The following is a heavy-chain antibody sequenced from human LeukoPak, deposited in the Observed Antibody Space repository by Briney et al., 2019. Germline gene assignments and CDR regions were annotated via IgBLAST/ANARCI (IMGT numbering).Heavy chain of an antibody. D-gene: IGHD2-15*01. CDR1: GFTFSSYS. CDR3: ASPADCSGGSCYSNYYYYMDV. J-gene: IGHJ6*03. V-gene: IGHV3-21*01. CDR2: ISSSGSYI. Sequence: GGPLRLSCAASGFTFSSYSMNWVRQAPGKGLEWVSSISSSGSYIYYADSVKGRFTISRDNAKNSRYLQMNSLRAEDTAVYYCASPADCSGGSCYSNYYYYMDVWGKGTTVTVSS.